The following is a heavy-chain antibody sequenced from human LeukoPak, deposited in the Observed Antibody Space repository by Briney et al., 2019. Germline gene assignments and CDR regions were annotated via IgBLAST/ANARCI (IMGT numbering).Heavy chain of an antibody. V-gene: IGHV3-30-3*01. J-gene: IGHJ4*02. CDR1: GFTFSSYA. Sequence: GGSLRLSCAASGFTFSSYAMHWVRQAPGKGLEWVAVISYDGSNKYYADSVKGRFTISRDNSKNTLYLQMNSLRAEDTAVYYCARDRDSSSWYYFDYWGQGTLVTVSS. CDR2: ISYDGSNK. D-gene: IGHD6-13*01. CDR3: ARDRDSSSWYYFDY.